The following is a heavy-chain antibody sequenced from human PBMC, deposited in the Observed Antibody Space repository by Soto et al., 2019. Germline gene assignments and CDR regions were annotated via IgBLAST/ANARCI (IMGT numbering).Heavy chain of an antibody. CDR3: ARGITLPTPLDY. J-gene: IGHJ4*02. Sequence: ASVKVSCKTSGYRFTSYAIHWVRQAPGQSLEWMGWINLSNDHTQYSQKFQGRVTITRDTSASTAYMELSSLRSEDTAVYYCARGITLPTPLDYWGQGTLVTVSS. D-gene: IGHD1-20*01. CDR2: INLSNDHT. V-gene: IGHV1-3*01. CDR1: GYRFTSYA.